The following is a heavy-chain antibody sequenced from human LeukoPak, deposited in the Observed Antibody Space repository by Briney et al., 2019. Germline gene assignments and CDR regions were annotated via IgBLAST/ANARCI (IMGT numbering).Heavy chain of an antibody. D-gene: IGHD3-10*01. J-gene: IGHJ4*02. CDR3: AKESSYYGSGSYYY. CDR1: GFTFNSYA. V-gene: IGHV3-23*01. Sequence: VGSPRLSCAASGFTFNSYAMSWVRQAPGKGLEWVSTISGSGGSTFYADSMKGRFTISRDSSRRTVYMQMNSLRAEDTAIYYCAKESSYYGSGSYYYWGQGTLVTVSS. CDR2: ISGSGGST.